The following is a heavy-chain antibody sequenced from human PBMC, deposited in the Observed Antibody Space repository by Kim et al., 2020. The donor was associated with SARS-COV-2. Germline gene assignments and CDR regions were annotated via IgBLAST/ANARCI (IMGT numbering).Heavy chain of an antibody. V-gene: IGHV4-39*01. CDR3: ARQGSDSSDTFDP. Sequence: SETLSLTCTVSGESIATSPYYWAWLRQAPGKGLEWIGSIYFSGSTYYNPSFKSRFTLSVDTSKNQFSLQVRSVTATDTSMYFCARQGSDSSDTFDPWGQGTLVSVSS. J-gene: IGHJ5*02. D-gene: IGHD6-19*01. CDR1: GESIATSPYY. CDR2: IYFSGST.